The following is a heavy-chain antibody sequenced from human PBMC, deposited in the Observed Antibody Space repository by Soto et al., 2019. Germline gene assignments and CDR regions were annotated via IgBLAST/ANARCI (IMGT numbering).Heavy chain of an antibody. CDR3: ARVGGDGYNLHYFDY. CDR1: GGSISSYY. J-gene: IGHJ4*02. D-gene: IGHD2-21*01. CDR2: IYYSGST. V-gene: IGHV4-59*01. Sequence: PSETLSLTCTVSGGSISSYYWSWIRQPPGKGLEWIGYIYYSGSTNYNPSLKSRVTISVDTSKNQFSLKLSSVTAADTAVYHCARVGGDGYNLHYFDYWGQGTLVTVSS.